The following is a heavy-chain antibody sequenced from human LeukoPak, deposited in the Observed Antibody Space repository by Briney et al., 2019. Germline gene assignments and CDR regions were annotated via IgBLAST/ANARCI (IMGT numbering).Heavy chain of an antibody. D-gene: IGHD2-15*01. CDR3: ARFSHVVFDI. V-gene: IGHV3-48*03. Sequence: GGSLRLSCTTSGFTFSSFEMNWVRQAPGKGLEWVSYISSSSSTIYYADSVKGRFTISRDNAKNSLYLQMNSLRAEDTAVYYCARFSHVVFDIWGQGTMVTVSS. CDR1: GFTFSSFE. J-gene: IGHJ3*02. CDR2: ISSSSSTI.